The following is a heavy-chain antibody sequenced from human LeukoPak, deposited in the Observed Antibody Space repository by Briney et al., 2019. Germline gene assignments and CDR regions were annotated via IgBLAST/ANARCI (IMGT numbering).Heavy chain of an antibody. CDR3: ARGIRYYDSSGYYYVQGWFDP. J-gene: IGHJ5*02. Sequence: SETLSLTCTVSGGSVSSGSYYWSWIRQPPGKGLEWIGYIYYSGSTNYNPSLKSRVTISVDTSKNQFSLKLSSVTAADTAVYYCARGIRYYDSSGYYYVQGWFDPWGQGTLVTVSS. CDR1: GGSVSSGSYY. CDR2: IYYSGST. D-gene: IGHD3-22*01. V-gene: IGHV4-61*01.